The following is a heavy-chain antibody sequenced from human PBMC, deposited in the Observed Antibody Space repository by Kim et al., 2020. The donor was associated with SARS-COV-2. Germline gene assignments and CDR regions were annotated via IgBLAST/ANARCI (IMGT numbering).Heavy chain of an antibody. CDR3: AKESGSGSYYAGTYYYYGMDV. J-gene: IGHJ6*02. CDR2: ISYDGSNK. CDR1: GFTFSSYG. D-gene: IGHD3-10*01. Sequence: GGSLRLSCAASGFTFSSYGMHWVRQSPGKGLEWVAVISYDGSNKYYADSVKGRFTISRDNSKNTLYLQMNSLRAEDTAVYYCAKESGSGSYYAGTYYYYGMDVWVQGTTVTVSS. V-gene: IGHV3-30*18.